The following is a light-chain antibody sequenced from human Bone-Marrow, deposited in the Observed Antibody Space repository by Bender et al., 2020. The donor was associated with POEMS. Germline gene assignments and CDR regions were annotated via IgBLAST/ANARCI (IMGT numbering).Light chain of an antibody. Sequence: QSALTQPPSASGSPGQSVTISCTGTHSDIGAYDYVSWYQQYPGKAPKLIISEVNKRPSGVPDRFSGSKSDTSASLAISGLQSEDEATYYCGAWDDSLSGWVFGGGTKLTVL. V-gene: IGLV2-8*01. CDR1: HSDIGAYDY. J-gene: IGLJ3*02. CDR3: GAWDDSLSGWV. CDR2: EVN.